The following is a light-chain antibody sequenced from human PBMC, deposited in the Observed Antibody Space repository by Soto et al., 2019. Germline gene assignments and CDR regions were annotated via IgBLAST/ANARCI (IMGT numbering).Light chain of an antibody. Sequence: QSVLTQPPSVSGAPGQRVTISCTGSSSNIGAGYDVHWYQQLPGTAPKLLIYGNSNRPSGVPDRFSGSKSGTSASLAITGLQAXDEADYYCQSYDSSLSAVVFGGGTKLTVL. J-gene: IGLJ2*01. CDR3: QSYDSSLSAVV. CDR2: GNS. CDR1: SSNIGAGYD. V-gene: IGLV1-40*01.